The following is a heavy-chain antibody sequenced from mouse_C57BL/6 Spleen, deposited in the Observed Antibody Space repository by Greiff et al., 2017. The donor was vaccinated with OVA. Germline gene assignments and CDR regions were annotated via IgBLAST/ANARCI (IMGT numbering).Heavy chain of an antibody. J-gene: IGHJ4*01. D-gene: IGHD3-2*02. V-gene: IGHV14-3*01. CDR1: GFTITNSY. CDR3: AREETAQATYAMDY. Sequence: EVQLQQSVAELVRPGASVKLSCTASGFTITNSYMHWVKQRPEQGLEWIGRIDPANGNTKYAPKFQGKATITADTSSNTACLQLSSLTSEDTAIYYCAREETAQATYAMDYWGQGTSVTVSS. CDR2: IDPANGNT.